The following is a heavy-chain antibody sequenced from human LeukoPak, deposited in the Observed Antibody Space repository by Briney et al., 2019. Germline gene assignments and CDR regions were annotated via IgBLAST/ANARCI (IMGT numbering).Heavy chain of an antibody. Sequence: PGGSLRLSCAASGFTFSSYAMHWVRQAPGKGLEWVAVISYDGSNKYYADSVKGRFTISRDNSKNTLYLQMNSLRAEDTAVYYCARDSSSWTVVFLTDAFDIWGQGTMVTVSS. J-gene: IGHJ3*02. CDR2: ISYDGSNK. CDR3: ARDSSSWTVVFLTDAFDI. D-gene: IGHD6-13*01. V-gene: IGHV3-30-3*01. CDR1: GFTFSSYA.